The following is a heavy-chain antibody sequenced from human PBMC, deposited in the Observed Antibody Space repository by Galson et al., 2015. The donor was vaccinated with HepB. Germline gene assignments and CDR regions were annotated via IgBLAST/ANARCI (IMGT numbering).Heavy chain of an antibody. J-gene: IGHJ3*02. D-gene: IGHD1-26*01. Sequence: SCKASGGTFSSYAISWVRQAPGKGLEWVSAISGSGLSTYYADSVEGRLTISRDNSKNTVYAQMHSLRAEDTAVYYCAKDRVGATPPDAFDIWGQGTMVTVSS. CDR2: ISGSGLST. CDR1: GGTFSSYA. CDR3: AKDRVGATPPDAFDI. V-gene: IGHV3-23*01.